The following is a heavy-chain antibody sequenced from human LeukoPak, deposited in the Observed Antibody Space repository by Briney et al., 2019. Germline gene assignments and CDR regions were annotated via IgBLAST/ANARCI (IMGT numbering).Heavy chain of an antibody. CDR1: GGSFSGYY. CDR2: INHSGST. D-gene: IGHD1-7*01. J-gene: IGHJ4*02. Sequence: PSETLSLTCAVYGGSFSGYYWSWIRQPPGKGLEWIGEINHSGSTNYNPSLKSRVTISVDTSKNQFSLKLSSVTAADTAVYYCAGELRRGRAFDYWGQGTLVTVSS. V-gene: IGHV4-34*01. CDR3: AGELRRGRAFDY.